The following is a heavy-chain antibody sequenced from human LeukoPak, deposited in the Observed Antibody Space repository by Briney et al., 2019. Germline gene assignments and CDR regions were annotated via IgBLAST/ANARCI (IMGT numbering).Heavy chain of an antibody. V-gene: IGHV1-46*01. D-gene: IGHD2-2*01. J-gene: IGHJ4*02. CDR1: GYTFTSYD. CDR2: INPSGGST. CDR3: ARTLGVVPAAGY. Sequence: XNVSCKASGYTFTSYDINWVRQAPGQGLEWMGIINPSGGSTSYAQKFQGRVTMTRDTSTSTVYMELSSLRSEDTAVYYCARTLGVVPAAGYWGQGTLVTVSS.